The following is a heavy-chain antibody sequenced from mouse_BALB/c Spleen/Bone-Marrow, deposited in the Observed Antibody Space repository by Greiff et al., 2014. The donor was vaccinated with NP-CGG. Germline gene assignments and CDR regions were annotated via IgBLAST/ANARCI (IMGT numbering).Heavy chain of an antibody. CDR1: GFTFTDYY. V-gene: IGHV7-3*02. J-gene: IGHJ4*01. CDR3: ARDDYYAMDY. Sequence: EVMLVESGGGLVQPGGSLRLSCATSGFTFTDYYMSWVRQPPGKALEWLGFIRNKASGYTTEYSASVKGRFTISRDNSQSILYLQMNTLRAEDSATYYCARDDYYAMDYGGQGTSVTVSS. CDR2: IRNKASGYTT.